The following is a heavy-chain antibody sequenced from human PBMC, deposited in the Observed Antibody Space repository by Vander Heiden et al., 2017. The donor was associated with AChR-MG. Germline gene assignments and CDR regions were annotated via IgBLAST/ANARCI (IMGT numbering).Heavy chain of an antibody. Sequence: EVQLVESGGGLVQPGGSLRLSCAASGFTFISYGMGWVRQAPGKGLEWVANIKQDGSEKYYVDSVKGRFTISRDNAKNSLYLQMNSLRAEDTAVYYCARVLIAAAWWFDPWGQGTLVTVSS. CDR2: IKQDGSEK. CDR3: ARVLIAAAWWFDP. CDR1: GFTFISYG. J-gene: IGHJ5*02. V-gene: IGHV3-7*01. D-gene: IGHD6-13*01.